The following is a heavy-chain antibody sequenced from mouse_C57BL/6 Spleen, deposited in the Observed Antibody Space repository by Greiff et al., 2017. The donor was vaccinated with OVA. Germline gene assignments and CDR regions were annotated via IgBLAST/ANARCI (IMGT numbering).Heavy chain of an antibody. V-gene: IGHV14-2*01. J-gene: IGHJ1*03. CDR3: ASPYYYGSSYDWYFDV. CDR1: GFNIKDYY. Sequence: VQLKQSGAELVKPGASVKLSCTASGFNIKDYYMHWVKQRTEQGLEWIGRIDPEDGATKYAPKFQGKATITADTSSNTAYLQLSSLTSEDTAGYYCASPYYYGSSYDWYFDVWGTGTTVTVSS. D-gene: IGHD1-1*01. CDR2: IDPEDGAT.